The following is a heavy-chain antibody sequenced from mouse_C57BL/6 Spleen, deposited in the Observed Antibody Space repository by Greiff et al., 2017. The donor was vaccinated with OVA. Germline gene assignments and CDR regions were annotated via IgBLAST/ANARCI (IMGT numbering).Heavy chain of an antibody. J-gene: IGHJ2*01. D-gene: IGHD6-2*01. CDR1: GYTFTDYY. CDR3: ASSLYFRDFDY. V-gene: IGHV1-26*01. CDR2: INPNNGGT. Sequence: EVQLQQSGPELVKPGASVKISCKASGYTFTDYYMNWVKQSHGKSLEWIGDINPNNGGTSYNQKFKGKATLTVDKSSSTAYMELRSLTSEDSAVYYCASSLYFRDFDYWGQGTTLTVSS.